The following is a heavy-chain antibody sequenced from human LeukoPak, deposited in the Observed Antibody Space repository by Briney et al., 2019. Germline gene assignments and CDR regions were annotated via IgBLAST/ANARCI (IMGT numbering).Heavy chain of an antibody. CDR2: IAWNSGTR. V-gene: IGHV3-9*01. CDR3: AKSAVEYTYTGFDC. Sequence: GRSLRLSCAASGFSFDEYAMHWVRLVPGKGLEWVSSIAWNSGTRGYADSVKGRFTISRDNAKNSLSPQMNSLRAEDTALYYCAKSAVEYTYTGFDCWGQGTLVTVSS. CDR1: GFSFDEYA. D-gene: IGHD5-18*01. J-gene: IGHJ4*02.